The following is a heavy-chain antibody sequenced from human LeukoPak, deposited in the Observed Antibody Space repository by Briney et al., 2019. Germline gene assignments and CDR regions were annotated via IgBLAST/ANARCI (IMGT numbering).Heavy chain of an antibody. Sequence: ASVKVSCKASGYTFISYAMHWVRQAPGQRLEWMGWINAGNGNTKYSQKFQGRVTITRDTSASTAYMELSSLRSEDTAVYYCARDQGTILPDYWGQGTLVTVSS. D-gene: IGHD3-3*01. CDR1: GYTFISYA. CDR2: INAGNGNT. V-gene: IGHV1-3*01. CDR3: ARDQGTILPDY. J-gene: IGHJ4*02.